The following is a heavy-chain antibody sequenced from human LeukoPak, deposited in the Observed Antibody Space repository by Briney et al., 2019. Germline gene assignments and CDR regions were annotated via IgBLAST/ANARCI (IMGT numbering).Heavy chain of an antibody. CDR3: ARDRDGDYSYYYYYMDV. CDR2: IYTSGST. Sequence: PSETLSLTCTVSGGSISSYYWGWIRQPAGKGLEWIGRIYTSGSTNYNPSLKSRVTMSVDTSKNQFSLKLSSVTAADTAVYYCARDRDGDYSYYYYYMDVWGKGTTVTVSS. CDR1: GGSISSYY. D-gene: IGHD4-17*01. J-gene: IGHJ6*03. V-gene: IGHV4-4*07.